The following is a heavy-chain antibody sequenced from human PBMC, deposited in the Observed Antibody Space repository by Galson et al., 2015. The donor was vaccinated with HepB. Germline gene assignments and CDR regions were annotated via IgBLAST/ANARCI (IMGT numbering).Heavy chain of an antibody. CDR1: GGTFSSYA. V-gene: IGHV1-69*13. Sequence: SVKVSCKASGGTFSSYAISWVRQAPGQGLEWMGGIIPIFGTANYAQKFQGRVTITADESTSTAYMELSSLRSEDTAVYYCASFSHIDYGDHPFDYWGQGTLVTVSS. CDR2: IIPIFGTA. J-gene: IGHJ4*02. D-gene: IGHD4-17*01. CDR3: ASFSHIDYGDHPFDY.